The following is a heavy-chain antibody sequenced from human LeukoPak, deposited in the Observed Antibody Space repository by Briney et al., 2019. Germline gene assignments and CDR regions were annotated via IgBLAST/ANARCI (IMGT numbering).Heavy chain of an antibody. Sequence: GASVKVSCKAPGYTFTSYDINWVRQATGQGLEWMGWMNPISGNTGHAQKFQGRVTMTRDTSISTAYMELSSLRSEDTAVYYCARGPPIRGYRYGYDTGYYYSYSMDVWGKGTTVTISS. V-gene: IGHV1-8*01. J-gene: IGHJ6*03. CDR1: GYTFTSYD. CDR3: ARGPPIRGYRYGYDTGYYYSYSMDV. D-gene: IGHD5-18*01. CDR2: MNPISGNT.